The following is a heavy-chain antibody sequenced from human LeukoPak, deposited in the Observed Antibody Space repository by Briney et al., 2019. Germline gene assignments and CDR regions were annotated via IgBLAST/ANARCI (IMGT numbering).Heavy chain of an antibody. CDR1: GYTLTELS. CDR3: ASAIDSGYDRPSGVPFDY. CDR2: IIPIFGTA. D-gene: IGHD5-12*01. Sequence: SVKVSCKVSGYTLTELSMHWVRQAPGQGLEWMGRIIPIFGTANYAQKFQGRVTITTDESTSTAYMELSSLRSEDTAVYYCASAIDSGYDRPSGVPFDYWGQGTLVTVSS. J-gene: IGHJ4*02. V-gene: IGHV1-69*05.